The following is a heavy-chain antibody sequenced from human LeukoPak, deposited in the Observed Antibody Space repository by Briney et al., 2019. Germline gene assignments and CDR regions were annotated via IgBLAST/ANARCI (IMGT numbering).Heavy chain of an antibody. CDR1: GYSISSGYY. D-gene: IGHD1-26*01. CDR2: ISDSGSA. Sequence: PSETLSLTCTVSGYSISSGYYWGWVRPPPGKGLEWIGSISDSGSAYYNPSLKSRVVISVDPSKKQFSLKVTSVTAADTAVYYCARDGGRWEWELLRWFDPWGQGTLVTVSS. CDR3: ARDGGRWEWELLRWFDP. J-gene: IGHJ5*02. V-gene: IGHV4-38-2*02.